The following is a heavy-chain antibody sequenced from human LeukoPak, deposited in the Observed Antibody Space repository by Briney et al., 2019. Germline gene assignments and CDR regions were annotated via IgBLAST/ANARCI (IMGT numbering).Heavy chain of an antibody. CDR2: ISYDGSNK. J-gene: IGHJ4*02. V-gene: IGHV3-30*03. CDR1: GFTFSSYG. D-gene: IGHD4-11*01. CDR3: VGSVTTGY. Sequence: GGSLRLSCAASGFTFSSYGMHWVRQAPGKGLEWVAVISYDGSNKYYADSVKGRFTISRDNSKNTLYLQMNSLRAEDTVVYYCVGSVTTGYWGQGTLVTVSS.